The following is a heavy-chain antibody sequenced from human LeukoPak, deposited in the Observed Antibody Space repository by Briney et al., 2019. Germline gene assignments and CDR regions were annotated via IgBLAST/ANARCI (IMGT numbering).Heavy chain of an antibody. D-gene: IGHD3-10*01. CDR2: IYYSGST. J-gene: IGHJ4*02. V-gene: IGHV4-39*07. CDR1: GGSISSSSYY. Sequence: SETLSLTCTVSGGSISSSSYYWGWIRQPPGKGLEWIGSIYYSGSTYYNPSLKSRVTISVDTSKNQFSLKLSSVTAADTAVYYCARDRNYYGSGSFALGYWGQGTLVTVSS. CDR3: ARDRNYYGSGSFALGY.